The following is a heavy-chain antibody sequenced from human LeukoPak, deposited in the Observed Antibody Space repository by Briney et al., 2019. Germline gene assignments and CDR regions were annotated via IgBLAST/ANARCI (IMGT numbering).Heavy chain of an antibody. V-gene: IGHV1-69*13. Sequence: SVKVSCKASGGTFSSYAISWVRQAPGQGLEWMGGIIPIFGTANYAQKFQGRVTITADESTSTAYMELSSLRSEDTAVYYCARDPYSYSSSWYFDYWGQGTLVTVSS. CDR2: IIPIFGTA. CDR3: ARDPYSYSSSWYFDY. J-gene: IGHJ4*02. CDR1: GGTFSSYA. D-gene: IGHD6-13*01.